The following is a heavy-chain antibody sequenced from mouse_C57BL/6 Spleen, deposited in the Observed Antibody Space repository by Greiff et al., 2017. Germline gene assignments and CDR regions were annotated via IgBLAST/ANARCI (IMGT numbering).Heavy chain of an antibody. CDR2: ISSGSSTI. Sequence: EVQGVESGGGLVKPGGSLKLSCAASGFTFSDYGMHWVRQAPEKGLEWVAYISSGSSTIYYADTVKGRFTISRDNAKNTLFLQMTSLRSVDTAMYYCARSYYGSSYNWYFDVWGTGTTVTVSS. V-gene: IGHV5-17*01. J-gene: IGHJ1*03. CDR1: GFTFSDYG. D-gene: IGHD1-1*01. CDR3: ARSYYGSSYNWYFDV.